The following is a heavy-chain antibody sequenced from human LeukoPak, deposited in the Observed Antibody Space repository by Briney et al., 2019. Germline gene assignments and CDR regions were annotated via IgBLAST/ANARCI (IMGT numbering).Heavy chain of an antibody. CDR3: AKDLTWNTAMVPQYYYYYYGMDV. D-gene: IGHD5-18*01. CDR1: GFTFDDYA. Sequence: GGSLRLSCAASGFTFDDYAMHWVRQAPGKGLEWVSLIGGDGVGTYYADSVKGRFTISRDNSKNSLYLQMNSLRTEDTALYYCAKDLTWNTAMVPQYYYYYYGMDVWGQGTTVTVSS. V-gene: IGHV3-43*02. CDR2: IGGDGVGT. J-gene: IGHJ6*02.